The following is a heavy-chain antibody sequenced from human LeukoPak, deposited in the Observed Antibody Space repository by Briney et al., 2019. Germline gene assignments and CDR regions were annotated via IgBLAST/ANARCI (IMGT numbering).Heavy chain of an antibody. CDR2: ISSSSSTI. D-gene: IGHD6-13*01. Sequence: GGSLRLSCAASGFTFSSYSMNWVRQAPGKGLEWVSYISSSSSTIYYADSVKGRFTISRDNAKNSLYLQMNSLRAEDTAVYYCARDEQQLAFAFFDYWGQGTLVTVSS. J-gene: IGHJ4*02. CDR1: GFTFSSYS. CDR3: ARDEQQLAFAFFDY. V-gene: IGHV3-48*01.